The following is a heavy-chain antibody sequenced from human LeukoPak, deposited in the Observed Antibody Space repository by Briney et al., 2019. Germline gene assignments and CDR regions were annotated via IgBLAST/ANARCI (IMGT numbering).Heavy chain of an antibody. CDR3: ARGSSSWYALSAFDI. J-gene: IGHJ3*02. V-gene: IGHV4-61*02. D-gene: IGHD6-13*01. CDR2: IYTSGST. Sequence: PSETLSLTCTVSGYSISSGYYWSWIRQPAGKGLEWIGRIYTSGSTNYNPSLKSRVTISVETSKNQFSLKLSSVTAADTAVYYCARGSSSWYALSAFDIWGQGTMVTVSS. CDR1: GYSISSGYY.